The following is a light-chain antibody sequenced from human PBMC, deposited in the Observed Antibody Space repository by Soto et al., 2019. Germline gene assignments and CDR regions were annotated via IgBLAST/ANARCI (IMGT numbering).Light chain of an antibody. CDR3: QQYGSSPPYT. V-gene: IGKV3-20*01. CDR1: QSVSSSD. CDR2: DAS. J-gene: IGKJ1*01. Sequence: EIVLTQSPGTLSLSPGERATLSCRASQSVSSSDLAWYQQKPGQAPRLLMYDASSRATGIPDRFSGSGSGTDFTLTISRLEPEDFAVYYCQQYGSSPPYTFGQGTKVDI.